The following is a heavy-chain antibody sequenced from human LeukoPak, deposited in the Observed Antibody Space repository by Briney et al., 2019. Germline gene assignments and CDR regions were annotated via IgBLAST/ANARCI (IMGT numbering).Heavy chain of an antibody. Sequence: PSETLSLTCAVYGGSFSGYYWSWIRQPAGKGLEWIGRIYTSGSTNYNPSLKSRVTMSVDTSKNQFSLKLSSVTAADTAVYYCARDPPDYSNYPLWGQGTLVTVSS. CDR3: ARDPPDYSNYPL. CDR1: GGSFSGYY. J-gene: IGHJ4*02. D-gene: IGHD4-11*01. V-gene: IGHV4-4*07. CDR2: IYTSGST.